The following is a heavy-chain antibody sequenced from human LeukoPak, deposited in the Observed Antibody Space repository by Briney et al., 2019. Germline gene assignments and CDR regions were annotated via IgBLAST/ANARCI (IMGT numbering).Heavy chain of an antibody. J-gene: IGHJ6*03. CDR1: GFTFSSYS. Sequence: KPGGSLRLSCAASGFTFSSYSMNWVRQAPGKGLEWVSYISSSSSTIYYADSVKGRFTISRDNAKNSLYLLMNSLRAEDTAVYYCARALTTVTTKFPYYYYYYMDVWGKGTTVTVSS. V-gene: IGHV3-48*01. D-gene: IGHD4-17*01. CDR3: ARALTTVTTKFPYYYYYYMDV. CDR2: ISSSSSTI.